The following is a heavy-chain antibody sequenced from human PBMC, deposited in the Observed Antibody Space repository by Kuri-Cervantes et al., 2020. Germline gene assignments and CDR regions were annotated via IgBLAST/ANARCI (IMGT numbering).Heavy chain of an antibody. V-gene: IGHV3-74*01. CDR3: ARGLGLRFLEWLGPFDY. D-gene: IGHD3-3*01. CDR2: INTDGSGT. Sequence: GESLKISCAASGFTFSSYWMHWVRQAPGKGLVWVSRINTDGSGTSYGDSVKGRFTISRDNAKNTLFLQMNSLRAEDTAVYYCARGLGLRFLEWLGPFDYWGQGTLVTVSS. J-gene: IGHJ4*02. CDR1: GFTFSSYW.